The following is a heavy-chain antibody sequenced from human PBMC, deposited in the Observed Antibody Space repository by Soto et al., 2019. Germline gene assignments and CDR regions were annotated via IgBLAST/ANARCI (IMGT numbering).Heavy chain of an antibody. J-gene: IGHJ4*02. CDR3: ARAARHCSSTSCYTPFDY. CDR2: IDWDDDK. CDR1: GFSLITSGMC. D-gene: IGHD2-2*02. Sequence: SGPTLVNPTQTLTLTCTFSGFSLITSGMCVSCIRQPPGKALEWLALIDWDDDKYYSTSLKTRLTISKDTSKNQVVLTMTNMDPVDTATYYCARAARHCSSTSCYTPFDYWGQGTLVTVSS. V-gene: IGHV2-70*01.